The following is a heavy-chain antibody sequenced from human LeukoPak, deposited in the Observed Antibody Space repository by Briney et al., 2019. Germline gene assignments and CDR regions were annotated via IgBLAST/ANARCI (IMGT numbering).Heavy chain of an antibody. D-gene: IGHD3-16*02. CDR1: GDSVSSTNYY. J-gene: IGHJ4*02. CDR2: IYYSGST. Sequence: SETLSLTCTVSGDSVSSTNYYWDWIRQPPGKGLEWIGSIYYSGSTYYNPSLKSRVTISVDTSKNQFSLKLSSVTAADTGVYYCARTYDYIWGSFRSHSFDSWGQGTLVTVSS. CDR3: ARTYDYIWGSFRSHSFDS. V-gene: IGHV4-39*01.